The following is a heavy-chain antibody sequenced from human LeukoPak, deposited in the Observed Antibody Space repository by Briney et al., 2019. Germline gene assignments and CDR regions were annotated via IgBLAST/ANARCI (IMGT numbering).Heavy chain of an antibody. CDR3: ARSAGRWLQPPFDY. V-gene: IGHV3-48*01. J-gene: IGHJ4*02. D-gene: IGHD5-24*01. CDR1: GFTFSSYS. Sequence: PPGGSLRLSCAASGFTFSSYSMNWVRQAPGKGLEWVSYVSSSSSTIYYADSVKGRFTISRDNAKNSLYLQMNSLRAEDTAVYYCARSAGRWLQPPFDYWGQGTLVTVSS. CDR2: VSSSSSTI.